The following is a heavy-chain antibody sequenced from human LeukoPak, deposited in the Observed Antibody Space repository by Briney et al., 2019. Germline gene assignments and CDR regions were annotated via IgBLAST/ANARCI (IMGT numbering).Heavy chain of an antibody. CDR3: ARLGYCSSTSCYTNYYYYMDV. CDR2: INHSGST. J-gene: IGHJ6*03. D-gene: IGHD2-2*02. Sequence: PSETLSLTCAVYGGSFSGYYWSWIRQPPGKGLEWIGEINHSGSTNYNPSLKSRVTISVDTSKNQFSLKLSSVTVADTAVYYCARLGYCSSTSCYTNYYYYMDVWGKGTTVTVSS. CDR1: GGSFSGYY. V-gene: IGHV4-34*01.